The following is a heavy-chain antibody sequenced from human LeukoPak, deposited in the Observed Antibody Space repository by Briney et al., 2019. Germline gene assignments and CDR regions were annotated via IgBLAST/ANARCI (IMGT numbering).Heavy chain of an antibody. V-gene: IGHV4-59*01. CDR2: VYYSGST. Sequence: PSETLSLTCTVSGGSISSYYWSWIRQPPGKGLEWIGYVYYSGSTNYNPSLKSRVTISVDTSKSQFSLRLSSVTAADTAVYYCARVAVAAAGTSLYMDVWGKGTTVTVSS. CDR3: ARVAVAAAGTSLYMDV. D-gene: IGHD6-13*01. CDR1: GGSISSYY. J-gene: IGHJ6*03.